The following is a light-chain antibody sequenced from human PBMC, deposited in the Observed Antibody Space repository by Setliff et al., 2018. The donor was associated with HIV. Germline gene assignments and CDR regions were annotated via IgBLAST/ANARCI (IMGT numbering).Light chain of an antibody. CDR1: SSDVGGYNY. Sequence: QSVLTQPRSVSGSPGQSVTISCTGTSSDVGGYNYVSWYQQHPGKAPKLMIYDVSKRPSGVPDRFSGSKSGNTASLTISGLQTEDEADYYCCSNTGSNTYVFGTGTKVTVL. CDR3: CSNTGSNTYV. CDR2: DVS. J-gene: IGLJ1*01. V-gene: IGLV2-11*01.